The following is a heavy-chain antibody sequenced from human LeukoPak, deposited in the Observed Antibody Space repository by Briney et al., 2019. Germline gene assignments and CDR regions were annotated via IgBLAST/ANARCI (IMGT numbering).Heavy chain of an antibody. CDR3: ARGSAYDHVWGTYRYSGACFKY. V-gene: IGHV4-31*02. Sequence: LRLSCAASGFTFSSYAMSWIRQHPGKGLEWIGYIYYSGTTYYNPSLKSRVTISVDTSKNQFSLKLSSVTAADTAVYYCARGSAYDHVWGTYRYSGACFKYWGQGTLVTVSS. J-gene: IGHJ4*02. CDR2: IYYSGTT. D-gene: IGHD3-16*02. CDR1: GFTFSSYA.